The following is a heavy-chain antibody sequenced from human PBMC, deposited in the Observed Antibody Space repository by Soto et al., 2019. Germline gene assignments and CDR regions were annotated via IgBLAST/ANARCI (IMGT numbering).Heavy chain of an antibody. CDR1: GFTFTSYA. J-gene: IGHJ5*02. CDR3: AKAWGWFDP. Sequence: EVQLLESGGDLVHPGGSLSLSCAASGFTFTSYAMTWVRQAPEKGLEWVAFISASGGTTYYTDSVKGRFTISRDNSKNTLFLQMNSLRAEDTAVYYCAKAWGWFDPWGQGTLVTVSS. D-gene: IGHD3-16*01. CDR2: ISASGGTT. V-gene: IGHV3-23*01.